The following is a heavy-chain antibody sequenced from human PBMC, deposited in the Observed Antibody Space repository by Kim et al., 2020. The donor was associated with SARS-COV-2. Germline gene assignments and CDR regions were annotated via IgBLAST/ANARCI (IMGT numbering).Heavy chain of an antibody. V-gene: IGHV4-39*07. J-gene: IGHJ5*02. Sequence: SETLSLTCTVSGGSISSSSYYWGWIRQPPGKGLEWIGSIYYSGSTYYNPSLKSRVTISVDTSKNQFSLKLSSVTAADTAVYYCAREPPHSGYYYDLWGQGTLVTVSS. CDR1: GGSISSSSYY. CDR2: IYYSGST. CDR3: AREPPHSGYYYDL. D-gene: IGHD3-22*01.